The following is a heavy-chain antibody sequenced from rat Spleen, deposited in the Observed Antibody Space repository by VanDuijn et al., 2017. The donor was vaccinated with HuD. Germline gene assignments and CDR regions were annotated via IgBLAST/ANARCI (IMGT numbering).Heavy chain of an antibody. Sequence: QVQLRESGPGLVQPSQTLSLTCTVSGFSLTDYHVHWIRQPPGKGLEWMGVMWSDGDTSYNSALQSRLNISRDTSKSQLFLKMNSLQTEDTAAYYCARDRDFDYWGQGVMVTVSS. CDR2: MWSDGDT. V-gene: IGHV2-32*01. CDR3: ARDRDFDY. J-gene: IGHJ2*01. CDR1: GFSLTDYH.